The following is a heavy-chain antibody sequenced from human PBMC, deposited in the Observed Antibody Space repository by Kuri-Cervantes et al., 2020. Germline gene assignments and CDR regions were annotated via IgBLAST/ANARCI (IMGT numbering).Heavy chain of an antibody. J-gene: IGHJ4*02. CDR3: ARDISSSCFDY. Sequence: GGSLRLSCAASGFTFSSYWMSWVRQAPGKGLEWVANIKQDGSEKYYVDSVKGRFTISRDNSKNTLYLQMNSLRAEDTAVYYCARDISSSCFDYWGQGTLVTVSS. CDR1: GFTFSSYW. CDR2: IKQDGSEK. V-gene: IGHV3-7*01. D-gene: IGHD6-13*01.